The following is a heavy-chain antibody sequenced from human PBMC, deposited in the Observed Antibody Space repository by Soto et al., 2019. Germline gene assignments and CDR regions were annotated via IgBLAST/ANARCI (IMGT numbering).Heavy chain of an antibody. CDR1: GFTFSSYA. D-gene: IGHD6-13*01. V-gene: IGHV3-23*01. Sequence: GSLRLSCVASGFTFSSYAMSWVRQAPGKGLEWVSAISGSGGSTYYADSVKGRFTISRDNSKNTLYLQMNSLRAEDTAVYYCAAKKGSGYSSSCYPDYYGMDVWGQGTTVTVSS. CDR2: ISGSGGST. CDR3: AAKKGSGYSSSCYPDYYGMDV. J-gene: IGHJ6*02.